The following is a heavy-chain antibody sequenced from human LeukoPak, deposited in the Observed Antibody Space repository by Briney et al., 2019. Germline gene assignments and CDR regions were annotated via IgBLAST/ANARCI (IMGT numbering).Heavy chain of an antibody. Sequence: ASVKVSCKASGYSFTDYYLHWVRQAPGQGLEWMGWINPNSGGTNYAQKFQGRVTMTRDTSISTAYMELSRLRSDDTAVYYCARVRGRITHDAFDIWGQGTMVTVSS. CDR2: INPNSGGT. V-gene: IGHV1-2*02. J-gene: IGHJ3*02. CDR3: ARVRGRITHDAFDI. D-gene: IGHD3-16*01. CDR1: GYSFTDYY.